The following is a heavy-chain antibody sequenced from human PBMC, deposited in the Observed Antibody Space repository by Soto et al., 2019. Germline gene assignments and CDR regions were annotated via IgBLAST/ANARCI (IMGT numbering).Heavy chain of an antibody. V-gene: IGHV4-34*01. D-gene: IGHD2-15*01. J-gene: IGHJ6*02. Sequence: SETLSLTCAVYGGSFSGYYWSWIREPPGQGLEWFGEINHSGSTNYNPSLKSRVTISVDTSKNQFSLKLSSVTAADTAVYYCASTLGYCSGGSCFPRGYYYGMDVWGQGTTVTVS. CDR3: ASTLGYCSGGSCFPRGYYYGMDV. CDR2: INHSGST. CDR1: GGSFSGYY.